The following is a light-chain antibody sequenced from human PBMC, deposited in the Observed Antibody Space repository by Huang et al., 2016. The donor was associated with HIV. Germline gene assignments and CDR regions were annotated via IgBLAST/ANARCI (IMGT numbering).Light chain of an antibody. V-gene: IGKV2-28*01. J-gene: IGKJ3*01. CDR1: QSLLHSYGYNF. CDR3: MQTLQTPYT. Sequence: DIILTQSPLSLPVPPGEPASISCRSSQSLLHSYGYNFLQWYVQKPGQSPQLLISLGSDRASGVPYRFTGSGSGTDFTLEISNVEAEDVGIYYCMQTLQTPYTFGPGTTVDF. CDR2: LGS.